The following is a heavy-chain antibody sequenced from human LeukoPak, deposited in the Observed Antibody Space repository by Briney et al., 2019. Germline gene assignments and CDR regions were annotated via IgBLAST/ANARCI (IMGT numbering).Heavy chain of an antibody. Sequence: GGSLRLSCAGSGFTFTTYDMHWVRQAPGKGLQWVTLIRYDGSDKYYADSVKGRFTISRDNTKNTLYLQMNSLRPEDTAVYYCAELGITMIGGVWGKGTTVTISS. V-gene: IGHV3-30*02. D-gene: IGHD3-10*02. CDR1: GFTFTTYD. J-gene: IGHJ6*04. CDR2: IRYDGSDK. CDR3: AELGITMIGGV.